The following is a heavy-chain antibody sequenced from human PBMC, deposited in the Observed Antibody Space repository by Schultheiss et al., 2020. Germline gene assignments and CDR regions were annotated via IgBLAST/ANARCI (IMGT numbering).Heavy chain of an antibody. CDR3: ARAARTSCYHVDI. V-gene: IGHV1-18*01. CDR1: GYTFTSYD. D-gene: IGHD2-2*01. J-gene: IGHJ3*02. CDR2: INPSGGNT. Sequence: ASVKVSCKASGYTFTSYDINWVRQATGQGLEWMGIINPSGGNTNYAQKLQGRVTMTTDTSTSTAYMELRSLRSDDTAVYYCARAARTSCYHVDIWGQGTMVTVAS.